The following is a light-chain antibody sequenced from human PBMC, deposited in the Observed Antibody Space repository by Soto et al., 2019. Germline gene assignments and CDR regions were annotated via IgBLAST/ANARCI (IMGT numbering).Light chain of an antibody. J-gene: IGKJ4*01. V-gene: IGKV4-1*01. CDR2: WAS. Sequence: DIVMTQSPDSLDVSLGERATINCKSSQSVLYSSNNKNYLAWYQQKPGQPPKLLIYWASTRESGVPDRFSGSGSGTDFILTISSLQAEDVAVYYCQQYYSTPLTFGGGTKVEIK. CDR1: QSVLYSSNNKNY. CDR3: QQYYSTPLT.